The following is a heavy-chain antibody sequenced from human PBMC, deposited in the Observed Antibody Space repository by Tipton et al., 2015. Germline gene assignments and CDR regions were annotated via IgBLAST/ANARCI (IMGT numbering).Heavy chain of an antibody. V-gene: IGHV4-39*07. CDR2: IYYSGRT. J-gene: IGHJ5*02. CDR3: ARVNCISTSCYVGAWFDP. Sequence: TLSLTCTVSGGSISSNKYYWGWIRQPPGKGLEWIGSIYYSGRTYYNPSLKSRATISVDKSKNQFSLKLSSVTAADTAVYYCARVNCISTSCYVGAWFDPWGQGTLVTVSS. D-gene: IGHD2-2*01. CDR1: GGSISSNKYY.